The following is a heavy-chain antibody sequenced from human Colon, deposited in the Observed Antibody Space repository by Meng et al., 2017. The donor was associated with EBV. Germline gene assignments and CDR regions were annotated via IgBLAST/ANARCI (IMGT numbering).Heavy chain of an antibody. D-gene: IGHD6-19*01. CDR3: ARVSSGWDYFDY. CDR1: GGSVRSGGYF. J-gene: IGHJ4*02. V-gene: IGHV4-31*03. Sequence: VPLEESGPGLVEPPTPLPPPCTVSGGSVRSGGYFWTWIRQHPGKGLEWFGHIYYSGSTFYNPSLKRRVIISIDTSKNQFSLNLRSVTAADTAVYYCARVSSGWDYFDYWGQGTLVTVSS. CDR2: IYYSGST.